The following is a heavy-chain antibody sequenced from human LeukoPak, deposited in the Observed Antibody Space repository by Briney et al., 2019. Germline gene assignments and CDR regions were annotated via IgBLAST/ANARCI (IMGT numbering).Heavy chain of an antibody. D-gene: IGHD6-13*01. CDR1: GFTVSSNY. Sequence: GGSLRLSCAASGFTVSSNYMSWVRQAPGKGLEWVSVIYSGGSTYYADSVKGRFTISRDNPKNTLYLQMNSLRAEDTAVYYCARSLLNSWYDYWGQGTLVTVSS. CDR3: ARSLLNSWYDY. J-gene: IGHJ4*02. V-gene: IGHV3-66*01. CDR2: IYSGGST.